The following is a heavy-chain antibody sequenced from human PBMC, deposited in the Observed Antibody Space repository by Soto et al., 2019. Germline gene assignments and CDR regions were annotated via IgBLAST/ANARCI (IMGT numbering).Heavy chain of an antibody. CDR3: AKEPAFLVLVPAAPKAY. Sequence: QVQLVESGGGVVQPGRSLRLSCAASGFTFSSYGMHWVRQAPGKGLEWVAVISYDGSNKYYADSVKGRFTISRDNSKNTRYRQMNSLRAEDTACYNCAKEPAFLVLVPAAPKAYGGQGTRSPSPQ. V-gene: IGHV3-30*18. J-gene: IGHJ4*02. CDR2: ISYDGSNK. D-gene: IGHD2-2*01. CDR1: GFTFSSYG.